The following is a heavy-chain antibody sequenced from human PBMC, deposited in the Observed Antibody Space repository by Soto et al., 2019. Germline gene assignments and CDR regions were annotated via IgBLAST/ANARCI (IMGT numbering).Heavy chain of an antibody. CDR3: ARDPSEGRVGNWFES. CDR1: GFTFSRYG. V-gene: IGHV3-21*06. Sequence: GGSLRLSCAASGFTFSRYGMNWLRQAPGKGLEWVASISSSTSYVYYADSVKGRFSTSRDNAKNILYLEMYALRTEDTAVYYCARDPSEGRVGNWFESWGQGTQVTVSS. D-gene: IGHD2-2*01. CDR2: ISSSTSYV. J-gene: IGHJ5*01.